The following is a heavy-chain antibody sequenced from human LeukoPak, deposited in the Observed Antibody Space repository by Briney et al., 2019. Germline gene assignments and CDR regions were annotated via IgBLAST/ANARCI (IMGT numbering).Heavy chain of an antibody. CDR3: ARYNGTYYTY. CDR2: IFYTGTT. Sequence: SETLSLTCAVYGGSFSGYYWSWIRQPPGKGLEWIGYIFYTGTTNYNPSLKSRVTISVDTSKNQFSLKLSPVTAADTAVYYCARYNGTYYTYWGQGTLVTVSP. V-gene: IGHV4-59*01. D-gene: IGHD1-26*01. J-gene: IGHJ4*02. CDR1: GGSFSGYY.